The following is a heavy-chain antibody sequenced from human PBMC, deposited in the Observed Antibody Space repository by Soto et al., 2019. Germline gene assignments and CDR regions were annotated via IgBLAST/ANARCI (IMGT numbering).Heavy chain of an antibody. V-gene: IGHV3-21*01. D-gene: IGHD3-22*01. J-gene: IGHJ4*02. CDR2: ISSSSSYI. CDR1: GFTFSSYS. CDR3: ARVYYDSSGYYYFDY. Sequence: GGSLRLSCAASGFTFSSYSMNWVRQAPGKGLEWVSSISSSSSYIYYADSVKGRFTISRDNAKNSLYLQMNSLRAEDTAVYYCARVYYDSSGYYYFDYWGQGTMVTVYS.